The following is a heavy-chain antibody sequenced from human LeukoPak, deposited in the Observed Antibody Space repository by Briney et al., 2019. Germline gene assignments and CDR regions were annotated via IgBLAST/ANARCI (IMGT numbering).Heavy chain of an antibody. J-gene: IGHJ6*02. CDR3: ARGLDVERSSAWSWGPKKFYYNVMDV. CDR2: MNPSSGKT. CDR1: GYTFTSSN. D-gene: IGHD3-9*01. Sequence: AAVRVSCKVSGYTFTSSNINWVRQAPGQGREWMRWMNPSSGKTAYTQRFQGRVTMTRDTSTNTAFLQLTSLRSEDTAVYYCARGLDVERSSAWSWGPKKFYYNVMDVWGQGTTVTVSS. V-gene: IGHV1-8*01.